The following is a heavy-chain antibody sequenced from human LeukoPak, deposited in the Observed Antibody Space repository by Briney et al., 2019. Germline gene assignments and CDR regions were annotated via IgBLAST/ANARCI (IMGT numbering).Heavy chain of an antibody. D-gene: IGHD3-3*01. V-gene: IGHV1-69*04. Sequence: ASVKVSCKASGGTFSSYAISWVRQAPGQGLEWMGRIIPILGIANYAQKFQGRLTITADKSTSTAYMELSSLRSEDTAVYYCASGAWGYDFWSGPFDYWGQGTLVTVSS. CDR2: IIPILGIA. CDR3: ASGAWGYDFWSGPFDY. J-gene: IGHJ4*02. CDR1: GGTFSSYA.